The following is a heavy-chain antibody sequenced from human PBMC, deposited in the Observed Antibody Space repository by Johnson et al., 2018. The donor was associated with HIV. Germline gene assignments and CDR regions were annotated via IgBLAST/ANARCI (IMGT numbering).Heavy chain of an antibody. D-gene: IGHD3-22*01. V-gene: IGHV3-30*02. J-gene: IGHJ3*01. Sequence: QVQLVESGGDVVQPGGSLRLSCAASGFTFNNYGMHWVRQAPGKGLGWVAFIRYDGSNKYYVDSVKGRFTISRDNSKNTLYLQMNSLRAEDTAMYYCGRDYDYDNSDQSGIDVFDVWGQGTKVTVSS. CDR3: GRDYDYDNSDQSGIDVFDV. CDR2: IRYDGSNK. CDR1: GFTFNNYG.